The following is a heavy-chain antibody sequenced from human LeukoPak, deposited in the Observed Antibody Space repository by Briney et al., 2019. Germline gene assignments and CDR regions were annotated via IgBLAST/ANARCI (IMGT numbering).Heavy chain of an antibody. CDR1: GGSISSYY. CDR2: INHSGST. V-gene: IGHV4-34*01. CDR3: ARAEGYYDSSGYRGGSASVSY. J-gene: IGHJ4*02. D-gene: IGHD3-22*01. Sequence: PSETLSLTCTVSGGSISSYYWSWIRQPPGKGLEWIGEINHSGSTNYNPSLKSRVTISVDTSKNQFSLKLSSVTAADTAVYFCARAEGYYDSSGYRGGSASVSYWGQGTLVTVSS.